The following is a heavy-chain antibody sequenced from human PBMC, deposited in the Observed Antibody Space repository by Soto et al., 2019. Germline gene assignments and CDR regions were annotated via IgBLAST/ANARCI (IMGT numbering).Heavy chain of an antibody. CDR1: GFSLTTYGEG. D-gene: IGHD3-10*01. Sequence: QISLKESGRSVVKPTQTLTLTCTFSGFSLTTYGEGVAWIRQPPGKALEWLALIYWDDNKRYSPSLRTRLTITKDTSKNQVVVTMTDTDPEDTGTYFCAHSPGTGSYDFWGQGILVTVSS. J-gene: IGHJ4*02. V-gene: IGHV2-5*02. CDR2: IYWDDNK. CDR3: AHSPGTGSYDF.